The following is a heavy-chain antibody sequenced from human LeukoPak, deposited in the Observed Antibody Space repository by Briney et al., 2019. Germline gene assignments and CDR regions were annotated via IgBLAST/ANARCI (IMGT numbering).Heavy chain of an antibody. CDR2: IFHTGHT. J-gene: IGHJ4*02. D-gene: IGHD3-10*01. Sequence: SETLSLTCAVTGGSISSGDFPWSWIRQPPGKGLEWIGYIFHTGHTSYNPSLKSRVTISVDMSKNQLSLRLTSVTAADTAVYYCARGFYGAGSHFDYWGQGTLVTVSS. V-gene: IGHV4-30-2*01. CDR1: GGSISSGDFP. CDR3: ARGFYGAGSHFDY.